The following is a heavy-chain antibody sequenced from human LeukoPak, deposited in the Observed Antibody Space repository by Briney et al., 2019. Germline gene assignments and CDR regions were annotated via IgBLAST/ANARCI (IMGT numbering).Heavy chain of an antibody. CDR1: GDSVSINSAA. J-gene: IGHJ4*02. Sequence: SQTLSLTCAISGDSVSINSAAWNWIRQSPSRGLEWLVRTYQRSKWYNDYAVSVKSRITINPDISKNQFSLQLNSVTPEDTAVYYCARSPSPYSSGWYFDYWGQGTLVTVSS. V-gene: IGHV6-1*01. CDR2: TYQRSKWYN. CDR3: ARSPSPYSSGWYFDY. D-gene: IGHD6-19*01.